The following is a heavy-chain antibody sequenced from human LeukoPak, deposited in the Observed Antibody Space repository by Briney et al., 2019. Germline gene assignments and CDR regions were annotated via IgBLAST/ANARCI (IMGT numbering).Heavy chain of an antibody. CDR1: GFTFSSYA. D-gene: IGHD3-9*01. V-gene: IGHV3-30*04. J-gene: IGHJ3*02. CDR2: ISYDGSNK. CDR3: ARGYDILTGYYGDDAFDI. Sequence: GGSLRLSCAASGFTFSSYAMHWVRQAPGKGLEWVAVISYDGSNKYYADSVKGRFTISRDNSKNTLYLQMNSLRAEDTAVYYCARGYDILTGYYGDDAFDIWGQGTMVTVSS.